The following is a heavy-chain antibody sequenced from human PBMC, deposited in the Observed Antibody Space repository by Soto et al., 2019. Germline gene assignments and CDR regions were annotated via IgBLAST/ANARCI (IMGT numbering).Heavy chain of an antibody. Sequence: ETLSLTCTVSGGSINSYFWTWLRQSPGKGLQWIGCIYYRGSANYNPSLKSRVTMSVDTAKAQFSLSLTSVTAADTAVYYCARMNQLAPQRNPFDIWGQGSIVTVS. CDR3: ARMNQLAPQRNPFDI. D-gene: IGHD1-1*01. CDR1: GGSINSYF. V-gene: IGHV4-59*01. J-gene: IGHJ3*02. CDR2: IYYRGSA.